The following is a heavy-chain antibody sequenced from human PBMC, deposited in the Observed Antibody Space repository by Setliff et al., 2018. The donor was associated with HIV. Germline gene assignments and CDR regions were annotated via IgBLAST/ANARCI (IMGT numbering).Heavy chain of an antibody. V-gene: IGHV4-39*07. CDR1: GGSTSSSSNY. D-gene: IGHD3-16*01. CDR2: VYHSGST. Sequence: PSETLSLTCTISGGSTSSSSNYWGWIRQPPGKGLEWIGEVYHSGSTNYNPSLKGRVTISIDKSQNHFSLKLRSVTAADTAVYFCTRDLGLRWGPGRMVTVSS. CDR3: TRDLGLR. J-gene: IGHJ3*01.